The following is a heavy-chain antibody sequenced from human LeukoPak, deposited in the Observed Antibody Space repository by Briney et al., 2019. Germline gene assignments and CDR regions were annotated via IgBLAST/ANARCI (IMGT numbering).Heavy chain of an antibody. CDR1: GYSFPNYW. Sequence: GESLKISCKGSGYSFPNYWIGWVRQMPGKGLEWMGIINPGDSETKYSPSFQGQVTISADKSISTAYLQWSSLKASDTAMYYCARPGYRSRYFDYWGQGSLVTVSS. J-gene: IGHJ4*02. D-gene: IGHD1-14*01. CDR2: INPGDSET. V-gene: IGHV5-51*01. CDR3: ARPGYRSRYFDY.